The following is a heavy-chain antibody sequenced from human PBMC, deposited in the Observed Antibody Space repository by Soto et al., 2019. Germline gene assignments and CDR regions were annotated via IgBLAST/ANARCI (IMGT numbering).Heavy chain of an antibody. V-gene: IGHV4-4*07. J-gene: IGHJ5*02. D-gene: IGHD6-13*01. CDR2: IYTSGST. CDR3: AATNRVYNWFDP. Sequence: PSETLSLPCTDSGRSISRYSWSWIRQPAGKGLEWIGHIYTSGSTHYNPSLKSRVTMSVDTSKNQFSLKLSSVTAADTAVYYCAATNRVYNWFDPWGQGTLVTVSS. CDR1: GRSISRYS.